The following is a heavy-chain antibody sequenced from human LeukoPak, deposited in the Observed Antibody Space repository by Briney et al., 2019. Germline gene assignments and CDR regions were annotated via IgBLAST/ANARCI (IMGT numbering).Heavy chain of an antibody. Sequence: PGGTLRLSCAASGFTFSTYGMSWVRQAPGKGLEWVSGISGSGGSRFYTDSVKGRFTISRDNSKNTLYLQMNSLRAEDTAVYYCAKDPDYGFYFDYWGQGTLVTVSS. CDR3: AKDPDYGFYFDY. CDR2: ISGSGGSR. D-gene: IGHD4-17*01. CDR1: GFTFSTYG. V-gene: IGHV3-23*01. J-gene: IGHJ4*02.